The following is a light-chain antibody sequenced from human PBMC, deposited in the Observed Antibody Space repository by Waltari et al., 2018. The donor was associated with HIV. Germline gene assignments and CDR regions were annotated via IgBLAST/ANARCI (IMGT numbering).Light chain of an antibody. J-gene: IGLJ3*02. CDR2: RNN. Sequence: QSVLTPPPSTSGTPGQRVTIPSSGSSSNIGSNDVYWSQQLPGTAPKLLIYRNNQRPSGVPDRFSGSKSGTAASLAISGLRSEDEADYYCAAWDDSLSGWVFGGGTKLTVL. CDR1: SSNIGSND. V-gene: IGLV1-47*01. CDR3: AAWDDSLSGWV.